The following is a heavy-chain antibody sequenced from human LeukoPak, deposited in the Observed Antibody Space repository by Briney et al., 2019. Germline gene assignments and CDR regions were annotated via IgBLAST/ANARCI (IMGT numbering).Heavy chain of an antibody. CDR1: GFTFSSYT. CDR3: ARVYLERLTAGYFDH. V-gene: IGHV3-30*04. Sequence: GGALRLSCVGSGFTFSSYTVNWVRQAPGKGLEWVAVISDDGRHNYYADSVKGRFTISRDNSKSTLYLQMNSLRDDDSAAYFCARVYLERLTAGYFDHWGQGTQVTVSP. J-gene: IGHJ4*02. D-gene: IGHD2-8*01. CDR2: ISDDGRHN.